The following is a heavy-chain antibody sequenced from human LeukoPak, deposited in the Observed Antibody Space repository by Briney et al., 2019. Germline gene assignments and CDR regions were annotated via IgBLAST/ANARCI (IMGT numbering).Heavy chain of an antibody. D-gene: IGHD5-12*01. J-gene: IGHJ4*02. CDR1: GGTFSSYA. CDR2: IIPIFGTA. CDR3: ARDPAPYSGYDIRGFDY. V-gene: IGHV1-69*13. Sequence: ASVNVSCKASGGTFSSYAISWVRQAPGQGLEWMGGIIPIFGTANYAQKFQGRVTITADESTSTAYMELSSLRSEDTAVYYCARDPAPYSGYDIRGFDYWGQGTLVTVSS.